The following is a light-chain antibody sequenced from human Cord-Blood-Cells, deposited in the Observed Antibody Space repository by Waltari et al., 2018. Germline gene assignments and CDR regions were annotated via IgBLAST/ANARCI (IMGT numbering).Light chain of an antibody. CDR2: DVS. J-gene: IGLJ3*02. CDR1: SSDVGVYNY. CDR3: CSYAGSYTWV. Sequence: QSALTQPRSVSGSPGQSVTIACTGTSSDVGVYNYVSWYQQHPGKAPKLMIYDVSKRPSVVPDRFSGSKSGNTAPLTISGLQAEDEADYYCCSYAGSYTWVFGGGTKLTVL. V-gene: IGLV2-11*01.